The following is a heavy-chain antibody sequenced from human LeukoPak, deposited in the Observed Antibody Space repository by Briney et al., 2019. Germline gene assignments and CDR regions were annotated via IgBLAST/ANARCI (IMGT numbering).Heavy chain of an antibody. J-gene: IGHJ5*02. Sequence: PGGSLRLSCAASGFTFSSYAMSWVRQAPGKGLEWVSSISGSGASTYYADSLKGRFTISRDNSHSTVYLQVNNLRVEDTAVYYCAKDYEFWSGYLDHWGQGTLVIVSS. CDR3: AKDYEFWSGYLDH. V-gene: IGHV3-23*01. CDR1: GFTFSSYA. CDR2: ISGSGAST. D-gene: IGHD3-3*01.